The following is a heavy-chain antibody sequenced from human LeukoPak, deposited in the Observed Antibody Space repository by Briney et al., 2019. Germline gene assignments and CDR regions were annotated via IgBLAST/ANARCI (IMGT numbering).Heavy chain of an antibody. D-gene: IGHD6-19*01. CDR3: AKTTAGYSSGRYPGWPVDY. V-gene: IGHV3-23*01. Sequence: GGSLRLSCAASGFTVSSYAMTWVRQAPGKGLEWVSAIGYSAGDTYYADSVKGRFTISRDNSMNTLYLQMSSLRADDTALYYCAKTTAGYSSGRYPGWPVDYWGQGTLVTVSS. CDR1: GFTVSSYA. CDR2: IGYSAGDT. J-gene: IGHJ4*02.